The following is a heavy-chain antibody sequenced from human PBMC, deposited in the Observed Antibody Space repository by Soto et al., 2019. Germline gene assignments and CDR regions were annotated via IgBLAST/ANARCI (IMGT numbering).Heavy chain of an antibody. CDR1: GGSISSGGYY. CDR2: IYYSGST. J-gene: IGHJ3*02. Sequence: SETLSLTCTVSGGSISSGGYYWSWIRQHPGKGLEWIGYIYYSGSTYYNPSLKSRVTISVDTSKNQFSLKLSSVTAADTAVYYCARVVSVLVPAAETPDAFDIWGQGTMVTVS. V-gene: IGHV4-31*03. D-gene: IGHD2-2*01. CDR3: ARVVSVLVPAAETPDAFDI.